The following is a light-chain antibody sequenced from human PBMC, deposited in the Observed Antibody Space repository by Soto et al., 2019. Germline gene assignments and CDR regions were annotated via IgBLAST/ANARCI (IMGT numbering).Light chain of an antibody. J-gene: IGKJ2*01. CDR1: QSISSG. CDR3: QQYNSYSYT. V-gene: IGKV1-5*01. Sequence: DIQMTQSPSTLSASVGDRVTITCRASQSISSGLAWYQQKPGKAPKLLIYDASSLESGVPSRFSGSGSGTEFTLTISSLQPDYFATYYRQQYNSYSYTFGQGTKLEIK. CDR2: DAS.